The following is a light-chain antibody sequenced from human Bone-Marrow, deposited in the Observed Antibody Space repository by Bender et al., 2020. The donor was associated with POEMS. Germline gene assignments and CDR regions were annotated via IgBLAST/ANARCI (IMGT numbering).Light chain of an antibody. CDR2: GDS. J-gene: IGLJ1*01. CDR1: NIGIKI. CDR3: QVVDALNDHFYV. Sequence: SYVLTQPPSVSVAPGQTARITCGGDNIGIKIVHWYQQRAGQAPVLVVHGDSVRPSGIPERFSGSKSTNTATLTIGRVEAGDEADYYCQVVDALNDHFYVFGPGTRVTVL. V-gene: IGLV3-21*02.